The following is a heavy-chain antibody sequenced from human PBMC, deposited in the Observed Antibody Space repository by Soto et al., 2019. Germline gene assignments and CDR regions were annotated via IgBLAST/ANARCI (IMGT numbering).Heavy chain of an antibody. Sequence: SETLSLTCAVSGGSISSGGYSWSWIRQPPGKGLEWIGYIYHSGSPYYNPSLKSRVTISVDRSKNQFSLKLSSVTAADTAVYYCARAHYGDYGYGMDVWGQGTTVTVSS. CDR3: ARAHYGDYGYGMDV. J-gene: IGHJ6*02. D-gene: IGHD4-17*01. CDR1: GGSISSGGYS. CDR2: IYHSGSP. V-gene: IGHV4-30-2*01.